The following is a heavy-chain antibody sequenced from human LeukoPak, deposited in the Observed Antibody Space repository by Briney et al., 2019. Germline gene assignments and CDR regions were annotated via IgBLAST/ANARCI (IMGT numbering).Heavy chain of an antibody. D-gene: IGHD6-13*01. Sequence: SVKVSCKASGGTFSSYAISWVRQAPGQGLEWMGGIIPIFGTANYAQKFQGRVTITADESTSTAYMALSSLRSEDTAVYYCAKRPSYGSIAATGTVGGQGTLVTVSS. V-gene: IGHV1-69*13. CDR3: AKRPSYGSIAATGTV. CDR1: GGTFSSYA. CDR2: IIPIFGTA. J-gene: IGHJ4*02.